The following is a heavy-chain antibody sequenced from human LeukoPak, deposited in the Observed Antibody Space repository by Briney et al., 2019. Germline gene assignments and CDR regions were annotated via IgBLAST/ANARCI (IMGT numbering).Heavy chain of an antibody. Sequence: GGSLRLSCAASGFMFPDYGMNWVRQVPGKGLEWVSGINWDASSTNHADSVKGRFTISRDNAKNSLYLQMNSLRAEDTAVYYCARVRHFDYWGQGTLVTVSS. CDR1: GFMFPDYG. J-gene: IGHJ4*02. V-gene: IGHV3-20*04. CDR2: INWDASST. CDR3: ARVRHFDY.